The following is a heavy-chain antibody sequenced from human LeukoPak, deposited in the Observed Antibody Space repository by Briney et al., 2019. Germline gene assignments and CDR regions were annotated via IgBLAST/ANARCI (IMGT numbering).Heavy chain of an antibody. J-gene: IGHJ2*01. CDR2: AYTSGST. CDR3: ARGHSSSWFIGWYFDL. Sequence: SETLSLTCTVSGGSISSYSWSWVRQPAGKGLEWIGRAYTSGSTSYNPSLKSRVTMSVDTSKNQFSMKLSSVTAADTAVDYCARGHSSSWFIGWYFDLWGRGTLVTVSS. D-gene: IGHD6-13*01. CDR1: GGSISSYS. V-gene: IGHV4-4*07.